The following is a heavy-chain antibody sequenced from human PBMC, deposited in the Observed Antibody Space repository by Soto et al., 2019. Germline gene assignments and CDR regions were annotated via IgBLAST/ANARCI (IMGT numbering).Heavy chain of an antibody. J-gene: IGHJ4*02. CDR2: INDDGIST. CDR1: GFTFSMFW. Sequence: GGSLRLSCVASGFTFSMFWMHWVRQVPGKGPEWVSRINDDGISTNYADSVKGRFTISRDNAKNILYLQMNALRVEDTAVYYCTRGPRSTSTGTGAFWGQGTLVTVSS. D-gene: IGHD1-1*01. CDR3: TRGPRSTSTGTGAF. V-gene: IGHV3-74*01.